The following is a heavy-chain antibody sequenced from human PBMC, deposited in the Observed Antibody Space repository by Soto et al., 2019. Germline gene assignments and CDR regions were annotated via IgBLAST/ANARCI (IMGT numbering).Heavy chain of an antibody. Sequence: ASVKVSCKASGYTFTGYYMHWVRQAPGQGLEWMGWINPNSGGTNYAQKFQGRVTMTRDTSISTAYMELSRLRSDDTAVYYCARSLSPILGVPAARAAAMDCWGQGPTVTVSS. V-gene: IGHV1-2*02. CDR3: ARSLSPILGVPAARAAAMDC. CDR1: GYTFTGYY. CDR2: INPNSGGT. D-gene: IGHD2-2*01. J-gene: IGHJ6*02.